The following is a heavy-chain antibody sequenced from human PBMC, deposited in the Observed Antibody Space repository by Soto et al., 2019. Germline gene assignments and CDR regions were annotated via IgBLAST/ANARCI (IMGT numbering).Heavy chain of an antibody. V-gene: IGHV1-18*01. J-gene: IGHJ5*02. CDR2: SSAYNGNT. CDR1: GYTVTKSG. Sequence: GASVKVSCEASGYTVTKSGIGWVRPAPGQGLEWMRWSSAYNGNTNHAQKLQGRVTMTTDTSTSTAYMELRSLRSDDTAVYYCARHSSYNWFDPWGQGTLVTVSA. CDR3: ARHSSYNWFDP.